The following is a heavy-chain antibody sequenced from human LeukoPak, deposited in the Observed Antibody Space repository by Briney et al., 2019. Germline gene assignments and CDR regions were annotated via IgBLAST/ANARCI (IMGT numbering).Heavy chain of an antibody. CDR2: ISAYNGNT. V-gene: IGHV1-18*01. J-gene: IGHJ3*02. D-gene: IGHD1-26*01. Sequence: GASVTVSCKASGYTFTSYGISWVRQAPGQGLEWMGWISAYNGNTNYAQKLQGRVTMTTDTSTSTDYMELRSLTSDDTAVYYCARAASGSYYLSTFDIWGQGTMVTVSS. CDR1: GYTFTSYG. CDR3: ARAASGSYYLSTFDI.